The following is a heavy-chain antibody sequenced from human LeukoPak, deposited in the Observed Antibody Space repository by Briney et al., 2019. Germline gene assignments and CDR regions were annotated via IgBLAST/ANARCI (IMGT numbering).Heavy chain of an antibody. D-gene: IGHD1-26*01. CDR3: TRESGPYCPFGY. Sequence: GSLRLSCAASGFRFNIAWMSWVRQPPGQGLEWIGEISLTGRTNYSPSLIGRVVMSLDESRNQLSLTLTSVTAADTAMYYCTRESGPYCPFGYWGQGTLVVVPS. J-gene: IGHJ4*02. CDR2: ISLTGRT. V-gene: IGHV4-4*02. CDR1: GFRFNIAW.